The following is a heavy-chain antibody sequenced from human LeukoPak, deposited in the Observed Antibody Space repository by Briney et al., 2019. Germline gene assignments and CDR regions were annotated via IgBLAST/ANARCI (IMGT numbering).Heavy chain of an antibody. J-gene: IGHJ4*02. CDR1: GFTVSSNY. D-gene: IGHD3-22*01. CDR3: ARDGTPYYYDSSGYLPLSY. Sequence: GGSLRLSCAASGFTVSSNYMSWVRQAPGKGLEWVSVIYSGGSTYYADSVKGRFTISRDNAKNSLYLQMNSLRAEDTAVYYCARDGTPYYYDSSGYLPLSYWGQGTLVTVSS. CDR2: IYSGGST. V-gene: IGHV3-66*01.